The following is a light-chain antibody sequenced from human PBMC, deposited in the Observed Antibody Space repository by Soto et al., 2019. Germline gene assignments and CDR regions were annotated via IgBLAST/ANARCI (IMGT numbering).Light chain of an antibody. CDR1: QSVSSY. CDR2: DAS. V-gene: IGKV3-11*01. CDR3: QQRSNWPIT. J-gene: IGKJ5*01. Sequence: EIVLTQSPAXXSXSXXXXXTLSCRASQSVSSYLAWYQQKPGQAPRLLIYDASNRATGIPARFSGSGSGTDFTLTISSLEPEDFAVYYCQQRSNWPITFGQGTRLEIK.